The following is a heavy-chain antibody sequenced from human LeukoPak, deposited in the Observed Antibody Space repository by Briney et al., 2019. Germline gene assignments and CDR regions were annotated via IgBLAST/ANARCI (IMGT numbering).Heavy chain of an antibody. J-gene: IGHJ6*04. CDR2: IKSKTDGGTT. CDR1: GFTFSNAS. Sequence: GGSLRLSCAASGFTFSNASMSWVRQAPGKGLEWVSRIKSKTDGGTTDYAAPVKGRFTISRDDSKNTLYLQMNSLKTEDTAVYYCTTNYYGSGSYSHYYYGMDVWGKGTTVTVSS. D-gene: IGHD3-10*01. V-gene: IGHV3-15*01. CDR3: TTNYYGSGSYSHYYYGMDV.